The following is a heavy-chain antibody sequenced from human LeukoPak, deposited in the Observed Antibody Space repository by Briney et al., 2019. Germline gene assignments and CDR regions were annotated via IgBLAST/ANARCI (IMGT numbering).Heavy chain of an antibody. J-gene: IGHJ6*03. Sequence: ASVKVSCKASGYTFTSHFMHWVRQAPGQGLEWMGIINPRGGSTSYTQKFQGRVTMTRDTSTGTVYMELSSLRSEDTAVYYCARVGLERRPYYYYYYMDVWGKGTTVTVSS. CDR3: ARVGLERRPYYYYYYMDV. CDR1: GYTFTSHF. V-gene: IGHV1-46*01. D-gene: IGHD1-1*01. CDR2: INPRGGST.